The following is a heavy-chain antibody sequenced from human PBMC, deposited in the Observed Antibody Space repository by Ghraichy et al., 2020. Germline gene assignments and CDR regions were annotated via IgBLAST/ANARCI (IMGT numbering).Heavy chain of an antibody. Sequence: SETLSLTCTVSGGSISSYYWSWIRQPPGKGLEWIGYIYYSGSTNYNPSLKSRVTISVDTSKNQFSLKLSSVTAADTAVYYCARDARDYDSSGYCYFDYWGQGTLVTVS. CDR3: ARDARDYDSSGYCYFDY. CDR2: IYYSGST. J-gene: IGHJ4*02. D-gene: IGHD3-22*01. CDR1: GGSISSYY. V-gene: IGHV4-59*01.